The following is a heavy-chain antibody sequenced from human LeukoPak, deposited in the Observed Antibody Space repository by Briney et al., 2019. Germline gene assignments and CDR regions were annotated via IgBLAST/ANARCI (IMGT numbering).Heavy chain of an antibody. J-gene: IGHJ4*02. Sequence: GGSLRLSCAASGSTFSSYSMNWVRQAPGKGLEWVSSISSSSSYIYYADSVKGRFTISRDNAKNSLYLQMNSLRAEDTAVYYCARDLYDSSGSADYWGQGTLVTVSS. D-gene: IGHD3-22*01. CDR1: GSTFSSYS. V-gene: IGHV3-21*01. CDR3: ARDLYDSSGSADY. CDR2: ISSSSSYI.